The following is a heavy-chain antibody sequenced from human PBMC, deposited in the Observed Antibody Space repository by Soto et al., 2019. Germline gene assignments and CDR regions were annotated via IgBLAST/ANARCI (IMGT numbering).Heavy chain of an antibody. V-gene: IGHV3-33*08. Sequence: QVQLVESGGGVVQPGGSLRLSCAASGFTFSYYGFHWVRQAPGKGVEWVAVMHTGGNEKYYVDSVKGRFTVCRDDSRNMVYLEMSGLRAEDTAEYFCARDADTTGHYSHFDLWGRGALVAVS. CDR3: ARDADTTGHYSHFDL. D-gene: IGHD3-9*01. CDR2: MHTGGNEK. CDR1: GFTFSYYG. J-gene: IGHJ4*02.